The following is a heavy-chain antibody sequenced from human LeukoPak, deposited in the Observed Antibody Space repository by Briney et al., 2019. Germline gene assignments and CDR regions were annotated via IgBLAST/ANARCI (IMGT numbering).Heavy chain of an antibody. V-gene: IGHV4-39*01. CDR1: GGSISSNSYY. CDR3: ARTRYYYNSRSYGAPYYFDY. Sequence: SETLSLTCAVSGGSISSNSYYWGWIRQPPGKGLEWIGSIYYSGSTCYNPSLKSRVTISVDTSKNQFSLKLSSVTAADTAVYYCARTRYYYNSRSYGAPYYFDYWGQGTLVTVSS. J-gene: IGHJ4*02. CDR2: IYYSGST. D-gene: IGHD3-10*01.